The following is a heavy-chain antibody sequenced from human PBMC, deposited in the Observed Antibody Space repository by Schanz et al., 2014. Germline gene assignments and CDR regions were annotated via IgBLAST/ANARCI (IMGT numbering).Heavy chain of an antibody. CDR3: ARAHGNNWYGKGLDY. J-gene: IGHJ4*02. Sequence: QVQLVESGGGVVQPGRSLRLSCAAYGFTLSSYAMHWVRQAPGKGLEWVAVISNDGSIKYYADSVEGRFTISRDNSKNTLYLQMNSLRADDTAVYFCARAHGNNWYGKGLDYWGQGALVTVSS. CDR2: ISNDGSIK. V-gene: IGHV3-30-3*01. D-gene: IGHD1-1*01. CDR1: GFTLSSYA.